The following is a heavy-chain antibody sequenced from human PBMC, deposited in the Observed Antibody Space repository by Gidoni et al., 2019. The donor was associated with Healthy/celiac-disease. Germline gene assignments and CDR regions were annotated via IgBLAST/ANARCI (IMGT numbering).Heavy chain of an antibody. CDR1: GGSISSYY. D-gene: IGHD3-22*01. Sequence: QVQLQESGPGLVKPSETLSLTCTVSGGSISSYYWSWIRQPAGKGLEWIGRIYTSGSTNYNPSLKSRVTMSVDTSKNQFSLKLSSVTAADTAVYYCARETYYYDSSGTVGAFDIWGQGTMVTVSS. CDR3: ARETYYYDSSGTVGAFDI. J-gene: IGHJ3*02. V-gene: IGHV4-4*07. CDR2: IYTSGST.